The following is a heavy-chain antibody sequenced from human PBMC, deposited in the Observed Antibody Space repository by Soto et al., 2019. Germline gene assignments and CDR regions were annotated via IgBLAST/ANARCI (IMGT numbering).Heavy chain of an antibody. V-gene: IGHV4-34*01. D-gene: IGHD6-19*01. Sequence: PSATKTVTTAAYGNSCSCAYCSWRRQPPGKGLEWIGEINHSGSTNYNPSLKSRVTISVDTSKNQFSLKLSSVTAADTAVYYCASEYSSGWYPDYGMDVWGQGTTVS. CDR3: ASEYSSGWYPDYGMDV. CDR1: GNSCSCAY. CDR2: INHSGST. J-gene: IGHJ6*02.